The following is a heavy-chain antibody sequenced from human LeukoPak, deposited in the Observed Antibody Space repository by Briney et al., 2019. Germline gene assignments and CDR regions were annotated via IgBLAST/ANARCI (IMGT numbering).Heavy chain of an antibody. V-gene: IGHV4-61*02. D-gene: IGHD5-24*01. CDR2: VYSSGSA. J-gene: IGHJ3*02. Sequence: PSQTLSLTCTVSSGSINSDGYYWSWIRQPAGKGLEWIGRVYSSGSANYSPPLKSRVIILIDTSKNQFSLRLSSVTAADTAVYYCARVYRKDVYNFDGFDIWGQGTMVTVSS. CDR1: SGSINSDGYY. CDR3: ARVYRKDVYNFDGFDI.